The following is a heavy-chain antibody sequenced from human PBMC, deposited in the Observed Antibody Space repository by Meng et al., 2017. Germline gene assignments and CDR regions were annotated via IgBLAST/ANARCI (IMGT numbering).Heavy chain of an antibody. J-gene: IGHJ3*02. CDR2: IGTAGDT. CDR3: ARDGVWFGELSLDDAFDI. Sequence: GESLKISCAASGFTFSSYDMHWVRQATGKGLEWVSAIGTAGDTYYADSVKGRFTISRDNSKNTLYLQMNSLRAEDTAVYYCARDGVWFGELSLDDAFDIWGQGTMVTVSS. V-gene: IGHV3-13*01. CDR1: GFTFSSYD. D-gene: IGHD3-10*01.